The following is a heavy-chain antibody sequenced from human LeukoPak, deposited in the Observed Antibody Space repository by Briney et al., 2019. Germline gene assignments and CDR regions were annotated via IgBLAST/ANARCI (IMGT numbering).Heavy chain of an antibody. CDR1: GFTVKDNF. CDR3: TRDSANYHFAY. Sequence: GGSLRLSCAASGFTVKDNFMSWVRQAPGKGLEWVSVLYSGGATYYADSVKGRFTISRDNWKNIVFLQMNDLRTEDTAFYYCTRDSANYHFAYWGQGALVTVSS. J-gene: IGHJ4*02. V-gene: IGHV3-66*01. CDR2: LYSGGAT. D-gene: IGHD4/OR15-4a*01.